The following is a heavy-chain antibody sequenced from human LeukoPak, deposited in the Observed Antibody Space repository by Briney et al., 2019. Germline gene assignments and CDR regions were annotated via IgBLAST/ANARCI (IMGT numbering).Heavy chain of an antibody. J-gene: IGHJ4*02. Sequence: GGSLRLSCAASGFTVSSNYMNWVRQAPGKGLEWVGRSRNKANSYTTEYAASVRGRFTISRDDSKNSLYLQMNSLKIEDTAVYYCIRVNNGYAKDFDYWGQGTLVTVSS. CDR1: GFTVSSNY. CDR2: SRNKANSYTT. V-gene: IGHV3-72*01. CDR3: IRVNNGYAKDFDY. D-gene: IGHD2-8*01.